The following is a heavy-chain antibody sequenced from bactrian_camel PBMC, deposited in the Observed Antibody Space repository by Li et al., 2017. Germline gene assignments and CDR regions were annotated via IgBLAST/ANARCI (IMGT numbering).Heavy chain of an antibody. CDR2: VWLLQSRP. V-gene: IGHV3S54*01. CDR1: ASASSTNC. D-gene: IGHD4*01. J-gene: IGHJ4*01. CDR3: AADATIVTNAGCYVGFIPEYDF. Sequence: HVQLVESGGGSVQNGGSLRLSCAASASASSTNCIGWFRQAPGKESEGLAAVWLLQSRPYYADSVKGRFTISHDSAKNTVYLQLNNLKSDDTAMYYCAADATIVTNAGCYVGFIPEYDFMGQGTQVTVS.